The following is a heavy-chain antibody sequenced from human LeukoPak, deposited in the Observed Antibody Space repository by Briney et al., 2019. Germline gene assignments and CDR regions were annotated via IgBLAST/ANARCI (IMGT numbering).Heavy chain of an antibody. V-gene: IGHV1-2*02. CDR2: INPNNGGT. D-gene: IGHD6-19*01. CDR3: AKDLRVGSGWSDASDI. CDR1: GYTFTDYY. J-gene: IGHJ3*02. Sequence: ASVKVSCKASGYTFTDYYMHWVRQAPGQGLEWMGWINPNNGGTNYAQKFQGRVTMTRDTSLSTGYMELSRLRSDDTAVFYCAKDLRVGSGWSDASDIWGQGTMVTVTS.